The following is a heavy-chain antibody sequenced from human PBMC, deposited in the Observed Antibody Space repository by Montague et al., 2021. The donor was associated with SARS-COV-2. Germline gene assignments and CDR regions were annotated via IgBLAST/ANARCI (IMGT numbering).Heavy chain of an antibody. CDR3: TSLARMDY. Sequence: RLSCAASGFPLSSYWMHWVRQAPGKGLVWVAQINADGSSTNYADSVKGRFTISRDNAKNTLYLQMNSLRAEDTAVYYCTSLARMDYWGQGTLLTVSS. CDR1: GFPLSSYW. D-gene: IGHD2-15*01. CDR2: INADGSST. J-gene: IGHJ4*02. V-gene: IGHV3-74*01.